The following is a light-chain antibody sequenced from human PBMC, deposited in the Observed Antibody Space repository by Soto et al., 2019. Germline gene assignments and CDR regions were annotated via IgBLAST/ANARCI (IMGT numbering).Light chain of an antibody. CDR2: GNN. CDR3: ATWDDSVNGYV. CDR1: SSNIGANT. J-gene: IGLJ1*01. Sequence: QSALTQPPSASGTPGQRVTISCSGSSSNIGANTVTWYQQLPGTAPKLLIFGNNHRPSGVPDRFSGSKSGTSGSLAISGLQSEDEADYYCATWDDSVNGYVFGAGTKVTVL. V-gene: IGLV1-44*01.